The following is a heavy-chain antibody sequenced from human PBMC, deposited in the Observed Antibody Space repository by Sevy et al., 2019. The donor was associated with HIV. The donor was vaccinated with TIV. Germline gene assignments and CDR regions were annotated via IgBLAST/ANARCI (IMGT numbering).Heavy chain of an antibody. D-gene: IGHD3-10*01. CDR2: IYSSGRT. CDR3: ARGARGGGVDV. J-gene: IGHJ6*02. V-gene: IGHV4-4*07. CDR1: GGSISTDS. Sequence: SETLSLTCTVSGGSISTDSWNWIRQPAGKGLEWFGRIYSSGRTNYNPALKSRVTMSVDTSKNQFSLKLRSVTAADTAVYFCARGARGGGVDVWGQGTTVTVSS.